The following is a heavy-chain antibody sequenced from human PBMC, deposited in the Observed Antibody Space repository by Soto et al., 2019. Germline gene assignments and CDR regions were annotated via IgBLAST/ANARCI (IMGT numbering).Heavy chain of an antibody. V-gene: IGHV3-30-3*01. CDR1: GFNVSAYT. Sequence: QVKLVESGGGVVQPGRSLRLSCAASGFNVSAYTMHWVRQAPGKGLEWVAVISSDGNHKYYTDSVKGRFTISRDTSTNTVYLQMNSLRAEDTAVYYCARWEQPLFDYWGQGTLVTVSS. CDR2: ISSDGNHK. CDR3: ARWEQPLFDY. D-gene: IGHD1-26*01. J-gene: IGHJ4*02.